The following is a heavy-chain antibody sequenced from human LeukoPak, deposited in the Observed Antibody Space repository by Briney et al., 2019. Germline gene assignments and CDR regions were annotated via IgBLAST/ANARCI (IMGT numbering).Heavy chain of an antibody. D-gene: IGHD4-11*01. V-gene: IGHV3-33*08. CDR1: GFTYNHYG. CDR2: IWSDGTEK. Sequence: GGSLRLSCTAPGFTYNHYGMHWVRQAPGKGLVGVTVIWSDGTEKYYADAVKGRFIVSRDDSSNTLYLQMNSLRGEDTAVYYCARDAQRGFDYSNSLEYWGQGTLVTVSS. J-gene: IGHJ4*02. CDR3: ARDAQRGFDYSNSLEY.